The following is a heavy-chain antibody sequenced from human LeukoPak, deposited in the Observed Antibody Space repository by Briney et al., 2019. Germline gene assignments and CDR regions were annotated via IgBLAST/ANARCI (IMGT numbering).Heavy chain of an antibody. CDR2: MNPNSGNT. CDR3: ARVPSGYGRWYFDY. V-gene: IGHV1-8*01. J-gene: IGHJ4*02. Sequence: ASVKVSCKASGYTFTSYDINWVRQATGQGLEWMGWMNPNSGNTGYAQKLQGRVTMTTDTSTSTAYMELRSLRSDDTAVYYCARVPSGYGRWYFDYWGQGTLVTVSS. CDR1: GYTFTSYD. D-gene: IGHD5-12*01.